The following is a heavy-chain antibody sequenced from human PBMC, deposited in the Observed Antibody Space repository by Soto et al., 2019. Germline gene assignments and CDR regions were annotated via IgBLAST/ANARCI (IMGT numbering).Heavy chain of an antibody. D-gene: IGHD6-13*01. V-gene: IGHV4-31*03. CDR2: IYYSGST. Sequence: PSETLSLTCTVSGGSISSGGYYWSWIRQHPGKGLEWIGYIYYSGSTYYNPSLKSRVTISVDTSKNQFSLKLSSVTAADTAVYYCARAPSTAAGTRSPFDYWGQGTLVTVSS. CDR3: ARAPSTAAGTRSPFDY. J-gene: IGHJ4*02. CDR1: GGSISSGGYY.